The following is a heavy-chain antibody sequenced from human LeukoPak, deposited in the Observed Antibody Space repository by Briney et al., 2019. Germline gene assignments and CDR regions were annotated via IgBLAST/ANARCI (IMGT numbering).Heavy chain of an antibody. CDR3: TRAVAGHPD. D-gene: IGHD6-19*01. V-gene: IGHV4-34*01. CDR1: GVPFSNYY. Sequence: SETLSLTCAVSGVPFSNYYWSWVRQSPRQGLEWIVEINHSGYTNYNPSLKSRVTMSIDTSKNQSSLILTSVTAADAGVYYCTRAVAGHPDWGQGTLVTVSS. J-gene: IGHJ4*02. CDR2: INHSGYT.